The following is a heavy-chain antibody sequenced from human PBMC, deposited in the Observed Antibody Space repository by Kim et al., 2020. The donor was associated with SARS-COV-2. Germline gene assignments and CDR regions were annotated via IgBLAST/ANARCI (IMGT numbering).Heavy chain of an antibody. J-gene: IGHJ5*02. V-gene: IGHV4-59*08. D-gene: IGHD3-9*01. Sequence: TPPPTSRVTIPVDTPKTQFSLKLSSVTAADTAVYYCARHDWATSNWFDPWGQGTLVTVSS. CDR3: ARHDWATSNWFDP.